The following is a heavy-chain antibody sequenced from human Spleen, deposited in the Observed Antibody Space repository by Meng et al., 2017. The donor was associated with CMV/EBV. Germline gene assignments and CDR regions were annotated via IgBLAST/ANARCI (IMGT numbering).Heavy chain of an antibody. CDR2: ISGVGGST. V-gene: IGHV3-23*01. CDR3: AKTPVEVVPINCYFDY. CDR1: GFPFSDYT. J-gene: IGHJ4*02. D-gene: IGHD3-22*01. Sequence: GESLKISCAASGFPFSDYTMNWVRQAPGKGLEWVSAISGVGGSTYYADSVKGRFTISRDNSKNTLYLQMGSLRAEDTAVYFCAKTPVEVVPINCYFDYWGQGTLVTVSS.